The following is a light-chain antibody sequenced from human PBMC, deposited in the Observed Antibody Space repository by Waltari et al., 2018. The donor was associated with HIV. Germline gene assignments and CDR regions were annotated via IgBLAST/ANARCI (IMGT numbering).Light chain of an antibody. J-gene: IGKJ2*01. CDR1: QSVLYNSNNKSY. Sequence: DIVMTQSPDSLAVSLGARATINCKSSQSVLYNSNNKSYLTWYQQKPGQPPKLLIYWASTRESGVPDRFNGSGSGTDFTLTISSLQAEDVAVYYCQQYFSTPYTFGQGTKLEIK. CDR2: WAS. CDR3: QQYFSTPYT. V-gene: IGKV4-1*01.